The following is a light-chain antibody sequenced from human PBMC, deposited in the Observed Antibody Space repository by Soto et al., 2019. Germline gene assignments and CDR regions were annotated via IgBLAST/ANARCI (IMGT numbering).Light chain of an antibody. V-gene: IGKV3-15*01. CDR1: QSVSSD. CDR3: QQYNNWPFT. CDR2: SVS. Sequence: EIVMTQSPATLSVSPGERATLSCRASQSVSSDLAWYQQRPGQAPRLLIYSVSTRATGIPARFSGSGSGTEIALTISSLQSGDFALYYCQQYNNWPFTFGPGTRVDI. J-gene: IGKJ3*01.